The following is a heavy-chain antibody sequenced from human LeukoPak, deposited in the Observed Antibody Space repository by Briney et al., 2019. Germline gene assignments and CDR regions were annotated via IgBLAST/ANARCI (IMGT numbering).Heavy chain of an antibody. V-gene: IGHV4-59*01. CDR1: GGSISSYY. D-gene: IGHD3-10*01. CDR2: IYYSGST. J-gene: IGHJ4*02. Sequence: SETLSPTCTVSGGSISSYYWSWIRQPPGKGLEWIGYIYYSGSTNYNPSLKSRVTISVDTSKNQFSLKLSSVTAADTAVYYCARAGGFGELLSHFDYWGQGTLVTVSS. CDR3: ARAGGFGELLSHFDY.